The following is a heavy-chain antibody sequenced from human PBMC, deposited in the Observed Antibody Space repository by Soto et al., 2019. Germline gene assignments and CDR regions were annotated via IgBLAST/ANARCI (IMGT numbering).Heavy chain of an antibody. Sequence: PSETLSLTCTVSGGSISSYYWSWIRQPPGKGLEWIGYIYYSGSTNYNPSLKSRVTISVDTSKNQFSLKLSSVTAADTAVYYCARRRGIAAAGYFDYWGQGTLVTVSS. V-gene: IGHV4-59*08. CDR2: IYYSGST. CDR3: ARRRGIAAAGYFDY. D-gene: IGHD6-13*01. J-gene: IGHJ4*02. CDR1: GGSISSYY.